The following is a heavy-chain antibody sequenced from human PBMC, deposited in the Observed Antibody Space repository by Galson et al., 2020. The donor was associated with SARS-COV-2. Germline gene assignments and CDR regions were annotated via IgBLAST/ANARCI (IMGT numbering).Heavy chain of an antibody. CDR3: ARDGGTAAATPVGYDV. V-gene: IGHV6-1*01. CDR1: GDSVSSYTAA. D-gene: IGHD2-21*02. Sequence: SQTLSLTCAISGDSVSSYTAAWGWIRQSPSRGLEWLGRTHYRSKWTNDYAVSVRSRIAIKVDTSKNQFSLHLNSVTPDDTAVYYCARDGGTAAATPVGYDVWGQGTTVTVSS. CDR2: THYRSKWTN. J-gene: IGHJ3*01.